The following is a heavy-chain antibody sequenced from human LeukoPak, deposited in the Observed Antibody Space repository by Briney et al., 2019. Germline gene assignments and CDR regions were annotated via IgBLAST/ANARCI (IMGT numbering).Heavy chain of an antibody. CDR1: GFTFSSYG. Sequence: GGSLRLSCAASGFTFSSYGMHWVRKAPGKGLEWVAVIWYDGSNKYYADSVKGRFTISRDNSKNTLYLQMNSLRAEDTAVYYCARDGLNCSGGSCYSGPSYYFDYWGQGTLVTVSS. CDR3: ARDGLNCSGGSCYSGPSYYFDY. D-gene: IGHD2-15*01. V-gene: IGHV3-33*08. CDR2: IWYDGSNK. J-gene: IGHJ4*02.